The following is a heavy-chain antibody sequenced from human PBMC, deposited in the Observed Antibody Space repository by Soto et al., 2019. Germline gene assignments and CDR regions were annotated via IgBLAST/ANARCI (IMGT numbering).Heavy chain of an antibody. CDR2: IYYSGST. Sequence: NLPHPYTVSGGIPSPSTHLLGWLRQPPGRGLEWIGSIYYSGSTYYNPSLKSRVTISVDTSKNQFSLKLSSVTAADTAVYYCARQEGYNWFDPWGQGTLVTVS. CDR3: ARQEGYNWFDP. V-gene: IGHV4-39*01. CDR1: GGIPSPSTHL. J-gene: IGHJ5*02.